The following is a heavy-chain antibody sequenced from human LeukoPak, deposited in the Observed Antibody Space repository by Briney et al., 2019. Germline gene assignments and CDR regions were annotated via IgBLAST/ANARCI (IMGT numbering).Heavy chain of an antibody. CDR3: ASGSRRFDY. Sequence: GGSLRLSCAASGFTFSSYWMNWARQAPGKGLEWVASINHNGNVNYYVDSVKGRFTISRDNAKNSLCLQMNSLRAEDTAVYYCASGSRRFDYWGQGTLVTVSS. CDR1: GFTFSSYW. D-gene: IGHD5-12*01. CDR2: INHNGNVN. J-gene: IGHJ4*02. V-gene: IGHV3-7*01.